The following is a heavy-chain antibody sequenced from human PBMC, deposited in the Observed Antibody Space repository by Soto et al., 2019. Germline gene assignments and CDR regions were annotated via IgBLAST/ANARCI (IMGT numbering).Heavy chain of an antibody. CDR1: GGTFSSYA. CDR2: IIPIFGTA. D-gene: IGHD6-13*01. V-gene: IGHV1-69*13. Sequence: SVKVSCKASGGTFSSYAISWVRQAPGQGLEWMGGIIPIFGTANYAQKFQGRVTITADESTSTAYMELSSLRSEDTAVYYCARYPIGIAAAGTPEPRHYYYGMDVWGQGTTVTVSS. CDR3: ARYPIGIAAAGTPEPRHYYYGMDV. J-gene: IGHJ6*02.